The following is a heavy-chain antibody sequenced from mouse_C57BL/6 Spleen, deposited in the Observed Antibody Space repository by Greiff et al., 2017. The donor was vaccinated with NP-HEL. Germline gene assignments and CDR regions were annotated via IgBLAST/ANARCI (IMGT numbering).Heavy chain of an antibody. J-gene: IGHJ1*03. CDR2: IDPNSGGT. CDR3: AREGIHWYFDV. CDR1: GYTFTSYW. Sequence: QVQLQQPGAELVKPGASVKLSCKASGYTFTSYWMHWVKRRPGRGLEWIGRIDPNSGGTKYNEKFKSKATLTVDKPSSTAYMQLSSQTSEDSAVYYCAREGIHWYFDVWGTGTTVTVSS. V-gene: IGHV1-72*01.